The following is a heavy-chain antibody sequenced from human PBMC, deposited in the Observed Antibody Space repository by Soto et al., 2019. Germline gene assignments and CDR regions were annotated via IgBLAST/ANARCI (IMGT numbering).Heavy chain of an antibody. V-gene: IGHV3-21*01. CDR1: GFTFSSYS. CDR3: ARDRGYSGSTDAFDI. J-gene: IGHJ3*02. Sequence: EVQLVESGGGLVKPGGSLRLSCAASGFTFSSYSINWVRQAPGKGLEWVSSISSSSSYIYYADSVKGRFTISRDNAKNSLYLQMNSLRAEDTAVYYCARDRGYSGSTDAFDIWGQGTMVTVSS. CDR2: ISSSSSYI. D-gene: IGHD5-12*01.